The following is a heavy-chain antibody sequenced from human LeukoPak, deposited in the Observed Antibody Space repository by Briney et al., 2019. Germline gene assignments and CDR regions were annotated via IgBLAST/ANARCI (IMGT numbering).Heavy chain of an antibody. CDR1: GYTFTSYD. Sequence: ASVKVSCKASGYTFTSYDINWVRQATGQGLEWMGWMNPNSGNTGYAQKFQGRVTITRNTSTSTAYMELSSLRFEDTAMYYCATSVMRISNFDHWGQGTLVTVSS. J-gene: IGHJ4*02. D-gene: IGHD2-21*01. CDR3: ATSVMRISNFDH. CDR2: MNPNSGNT. V-gene: IGHV1-8*03.